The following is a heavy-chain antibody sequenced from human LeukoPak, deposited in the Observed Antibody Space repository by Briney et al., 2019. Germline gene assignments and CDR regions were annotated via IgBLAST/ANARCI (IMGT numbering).Heavy chain of an antibody. V-gene: IGHV3-23*01. Sequence: GGSLRLSCAASGFTFSSYAMSWVRQAPGKGLEWVSAISGSGGSTYYADSVKGRFTISRDNSKNTLYLQMNSLRAEDAAVYYCASLGYCSGGSCYSASWFDPWGQGTLVTVSS. D-gene: IGHD2-15*01. J-gene: IGHJ5*02. CDR3: ASLGYCSGGSCYSASWFDP. CDR2: ISGSGGST. CDR1: GFTFSSYA.